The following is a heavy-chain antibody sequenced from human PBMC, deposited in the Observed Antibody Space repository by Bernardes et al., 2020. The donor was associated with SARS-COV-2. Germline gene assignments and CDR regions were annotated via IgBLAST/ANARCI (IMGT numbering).Heavy chain of an antibody. CDR3: TRPNPAVAAYWDAFDI. Sequence: GWSLRLSCAASGFTFSGSSMHWVRQASGKGLEWVGRIESKANSYATVYAASVKGRFTISRDDSKNTAYLQMNSLKSEDTAVYYCTRPNPAVAAYWDAFDIWGQGTLVTVSS. CDR1: GFTFSGSS. CDR2: IESKANSYAT. D-gene: IGHD6-19*01. J-gene: IGHJ3*02. V-gene: IGHV3-73*01.